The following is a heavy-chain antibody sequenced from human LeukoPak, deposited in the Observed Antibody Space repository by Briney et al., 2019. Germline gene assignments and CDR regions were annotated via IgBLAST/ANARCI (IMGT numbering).Heavy chain of an antibody. D-gene: IGHD3-22*01. CDR2: IYSGGTT. J-gene: IGHJ4*02. CDR1: GFTVSSKY. CDR3: AREGVSTVTSILVVISFDY. V-gene: IGHV3-53*01. Sequence: PGGSLRLSCAASGFTVSSKYMSWVRQAPGKGLEWVSVIYSGGTTYYADSVKGRFTISRDNSKNSLYLQMNSLRPEDTAIYYCAREGVSTVTSILVVISFDYWGQGALVTVSS.